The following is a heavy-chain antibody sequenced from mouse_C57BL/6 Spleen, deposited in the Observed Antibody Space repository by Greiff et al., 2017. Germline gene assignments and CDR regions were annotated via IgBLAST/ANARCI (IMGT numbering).Heavy chain of an antibody. Sequence: VQLQESGAELVKPGASVKMSCKASGYTFTTYPIEWMKQNHGKSLEWIGNFHPYNDDTKYNEKFKGKATLTVEKSSSTVYLELSRLTSDDSAVYYCARRGYDRDWYFDVWGTGTTVTVSS. CDR2: FHPYNDDT. CDR1: GYTFTTYP. D-gene: IGHD2-2*01. CDR3: ARRGYDRDWYFDV. V-gene: IGHV1-47*01. J-gene: IGHJ1*03.